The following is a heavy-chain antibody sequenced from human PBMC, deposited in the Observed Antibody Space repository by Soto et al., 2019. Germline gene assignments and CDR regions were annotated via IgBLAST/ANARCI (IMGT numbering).Heavy chain of an antibody. V-gene: IGHV3-23*01. J-gene: IGHJ4*02. Sequence: VQLLESGGGLVQPGGSLRLSCVASGFTFSSYAMSWVRQAPGQRLEWVATFSGGRDTTWHADSVKGRFTVSRDSSKNTRSLQMNSPRPEDPALYFCAKATLATCTGSICYSFDYWGQGTLVTVSS. CDR3: AKATLATCTGSICYSFDY. CDR2: FSGGRDTT. CDR1: GFTFSSYA. D-gene: IGHD2-21*01.